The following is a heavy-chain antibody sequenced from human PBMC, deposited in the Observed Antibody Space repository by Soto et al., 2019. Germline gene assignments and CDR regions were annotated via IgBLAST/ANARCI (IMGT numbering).Heavy chain of an antibody. Sequence: QVQLVESGGGVVQPGRSLRLSCAASGFTFSSYAMHWVRQAPGKGLEWVAVISYDGSNKYYADSVKGRFTISRDNSKNTLYLQMNSLRAEDTAVYYCARSRYRKNRGVLFKERNAFDIWGQGTMVTVSS. J-gene: IGHJ3*02. CDR1: GFTFSSYA. V-gene: IGHV3-30-3*01. CDR3: ARSRYRKNRGVLFKERNAFDI. D-gene: IGHD1-26*01. CDR2: ISYDGSNK.